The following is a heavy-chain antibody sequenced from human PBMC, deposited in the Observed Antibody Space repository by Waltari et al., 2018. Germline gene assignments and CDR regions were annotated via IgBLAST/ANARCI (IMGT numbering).Heavy chain of an antibody. CDR3: DLEYYYDSSGPPAFDI. CDR1: GDSVSSNSAA. CDR2: TYYRSKLYN. D-gene: IGHD3-22*01. J-gene: IGHJ3*02. Sequence: QVQLQQSGPGLVNPSQTLSLTCAISGDSVSSNSAAWNWIRQSPSRGLEWLGRTYYRSKLYNDDSVSVKSRITINPDTSNHQCSLLLNSVTPEDTAVYYCDLEYYYDSSGPPAFDIWGQGTMVTVSS. V-gene: IGHV6-1*01.